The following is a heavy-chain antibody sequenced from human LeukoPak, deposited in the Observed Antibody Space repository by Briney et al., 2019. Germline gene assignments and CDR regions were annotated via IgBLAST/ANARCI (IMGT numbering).Heavy chain of an antibody. D-gene: IGHD3-22*01. CDR2: ISGSGGST. V-gene: IGHV3-23*01. J-gene: IGHJ4*02. Sequence: GGSLRLSCAASGFTFSSYAMNWVRQAPGKGLEWVSAISGSGGSTYYADSVKGRFTISRDNSKNTLYLQMNSLRAEDTAVYYCAKDGKYYYDSSGYYHYWGQGTLVTVSS. CDR1: GFTFSSYA. CDR3: AKDGKYYYDSSGYYHY.